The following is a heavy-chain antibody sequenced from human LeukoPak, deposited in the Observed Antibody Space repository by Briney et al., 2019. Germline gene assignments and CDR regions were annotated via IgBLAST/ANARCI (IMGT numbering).Heavy chain of an antibody. CDR3: ARLYYDFWSGYNIYYFDY. Sequence: ASVKVSCKASGYTFTGYYMHWVRQAPGQGLEWMGWINPNSGGTNYAQKFQGRVTMTRDTSISTAYMELSRLRSDDTAVYYCARLYYDFWSGYNIYYFDYWGQGTLVTVSS. D-gene: IGHD3-3*01. J-gene: IGHJ4*02. CDR1: GYTFTGYY. CDR2: INPNSGGT. V-gene: IGHV1-2*02.